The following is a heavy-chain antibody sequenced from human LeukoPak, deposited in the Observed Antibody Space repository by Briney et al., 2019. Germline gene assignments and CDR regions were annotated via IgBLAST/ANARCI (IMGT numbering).Heavy chain of an antibody. CDR1: GFTFNSYS. J-gene: IGHJ6*02. D-gene: IGHD2-15*01. CDR3: ARTAAGYYGLDV. Sequence: GGSLRLSCAASGFTFNSYSMNWVRQAPGKGLEWVSYISSRSSTIYYADSVKGRFTISRDNAKNSLYLQMNSLRDEDTAVYYCARTAAGYYGLDVWGQGTTVTVSS. V-gene: IGHV3-48*02. CDR2: ISSRSSTI.